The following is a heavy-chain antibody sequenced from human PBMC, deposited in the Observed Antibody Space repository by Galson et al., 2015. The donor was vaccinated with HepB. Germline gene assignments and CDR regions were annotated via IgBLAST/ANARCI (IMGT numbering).Heavy chain of an antibody. CDR1: GFTFSSYA. CDR2: ISYDGSNK. CDR3: ASGRDY. J-gene: IGHJ4*02. Sequence: SLRLSCAASGFTFSSYAMHWVRQAPGKGLEWVAVISYDGSNKYYADSVKGRFTISRDNSKNTLYLQMNSLRAEDTAVYYCASGRDYWGQGTLVTVSS. V-gene: IGHV3-30-3*01.